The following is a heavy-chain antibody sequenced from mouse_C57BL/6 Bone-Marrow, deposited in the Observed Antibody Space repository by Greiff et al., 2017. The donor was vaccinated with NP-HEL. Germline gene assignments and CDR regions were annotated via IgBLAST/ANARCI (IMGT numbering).Heavy chain of an antibody. CDR1: GFNIKDDY. CDR2: IDPENGDT. D-gene: IGHD1-1*01. J-gene: IGHJ4*01. CDR3: TTNYGSIAMDY. V-gene: IGHV14-4*01. Sequence: EVKVVESGAELVRPGASVKLSCTASGFNIKDDYMHWVKQRPEQGLEWIGWIDPENGDTEYASKFQGKATITADTSSNTAYLQLSSLTSEDTAVYYCTTNYGSIAMDYWGQGTSVTVSS.